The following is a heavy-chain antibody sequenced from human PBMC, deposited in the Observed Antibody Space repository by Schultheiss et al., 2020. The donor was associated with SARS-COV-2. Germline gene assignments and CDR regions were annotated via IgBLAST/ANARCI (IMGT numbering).Heavy chain of an antibody. Sequence: GESLKISCAASGFTFSDHYMSWIRQAPGKGLEWVSSISSSSSYIYYADSVQGRFRSSRDNANNTTSLQMNSLKVEDTAVYYCAKGRVLPADQPHYFESWGQGTLVTVSS. CDR2: ISSSSSYI. D-gene: IGHD2-2*01. J-gene: IGHJ4*02. CDR1: GFTFSDHY. CDR3: AKGRVLPADQPHYFES. V-gene: IGHV3-11*01.